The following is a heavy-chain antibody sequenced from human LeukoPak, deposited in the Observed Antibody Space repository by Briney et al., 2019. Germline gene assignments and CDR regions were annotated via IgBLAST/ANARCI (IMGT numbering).Heavy chain of an antibody. CDR2: IWYDGRTK. V-gene: IGHV3-33*01. Sequence: GGSLRLSCEVSGFIFSNYGMHWVRQAPGKGLEWVALIWYDGRTKFHADSVRGRFTISRDNSANTLYLQTSSLRVEDTAVYYCARDDSEFDYWGQGTLVTVSS. D-gene: IGHD2-21*02. CDR3: ARDDSEFDY. J-gene: IGHJ4*02. CDR1: GFIFSNYG.